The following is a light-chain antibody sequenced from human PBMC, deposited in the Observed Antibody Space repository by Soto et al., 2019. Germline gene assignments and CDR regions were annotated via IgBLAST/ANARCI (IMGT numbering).Light chain of an antibody. V-gene: IGKV3-11*01. CDR3: QQRSNGGLT. J-gene: IGKJ4*01. CDR1: QSVSSY. Sequence: EIVLTQSPATLSLSPGERATLSCRASQSVSSYLAWYQQKPGQAPRLLIYDASNRATGIPARFSGSGSGTDFTLTISSLEPEDFAVYYCQQRSNGGLTFGGGTKVETK. CDR2: DAS.